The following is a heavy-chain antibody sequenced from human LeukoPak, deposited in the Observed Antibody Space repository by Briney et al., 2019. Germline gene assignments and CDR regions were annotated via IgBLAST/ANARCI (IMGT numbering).Heavy chain of an antibody. CDR3: ARGTITIFGVVQNWFDP. CDR1: GGSISSHY. D-gene: IGHD3-3*01. Sequence: PSETLSLTCTVSGGSISSHYWSWIRQPPGKGLEWIGYIYYSESTNYNPSLKSRVTISVDTSKNQFSLKLSSVTAADTAVYYCARGTITIFGVVQNWFDPWGQGTLVTVSS. CDR2: IYYSEST. J-gene: IGHJ5*02. V-gene: IGHV4-59*11.